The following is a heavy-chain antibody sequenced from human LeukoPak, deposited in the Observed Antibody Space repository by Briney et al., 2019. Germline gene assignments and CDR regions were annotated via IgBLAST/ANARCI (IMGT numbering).Heavy chain of an antibody. J-gene: IGHJ5*02. CDR3: ARALCSSTSCYWFDP. CDR1: GGSFSGYY. V-gene: IGHV4-34*01. D-gene: IGHD2-2*01. Sequence: PSETLSLTCAVYGGSFSGYYWSWIRQPPGKGLEWIGEINHGGSTNYNPSLKSRVTISVDTSKNQFSLKLSSVTAADTAVYYCARALCSSTSCYWFDPWGQGTLVTVPS. CDR2: INHGGST.